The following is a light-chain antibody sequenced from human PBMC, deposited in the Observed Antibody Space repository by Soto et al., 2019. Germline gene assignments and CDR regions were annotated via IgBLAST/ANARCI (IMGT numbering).Light chain of an antibody. V-gene: IGLV1-40*01. CDR3: QSYDISLSGWV. Sequence: QLVLTQPPSVSGAPGQRVTISCTGSSSNVGAGFDVHWYQHLPGTAPKLLIYGNSNRPSGVPDRFSGSKSGTSASLAITGLQAEDEADYYCQSYDISLSGWVFGGGTKLTVL. CDR1: SSNVGAGFD. J-gene: IGLJ3*02. CDR2: GNS.